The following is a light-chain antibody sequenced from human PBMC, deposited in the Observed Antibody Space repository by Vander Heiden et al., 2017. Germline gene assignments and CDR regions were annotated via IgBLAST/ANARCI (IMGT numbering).Light chain of an antibody. CDR2: LNSDGSH. V-gene: IGLV4-69*01. J-gene: IGLJ1*01. CDR1: SGHSSYA. CDR3: QTWDTGIQV. Sequence: QLVLTQSPSASASLGASVKLTCTLSSGHSSYAIAWHQQQPEKSPRYLMKLNSDGSHTKGAGIPDRFSGSSSGAERYLTISSLQSDDEADYYCQTWDTGIQVFGTGTKVNVL.